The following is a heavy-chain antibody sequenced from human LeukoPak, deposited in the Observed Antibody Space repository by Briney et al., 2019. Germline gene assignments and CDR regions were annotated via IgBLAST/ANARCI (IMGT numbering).Heavy chain of an antibody. CDR3: ARHPGYSSSWFDAFDI. D-gene: IGHD6-13*01. V-gene: IGHV5-51*01. CDR2: IYPGDSDT. J-gene: IGHJ3*02. CDR1: GYSFTSYW. Sequence: GESLKISCKGSGYSFTSYWIGWVRQMPGKGLEWMGIIYPGDSDTRYSPSFQGQVTISADKSISTAYLQWSSLKASDTAMYYCARHPGYSSSWFDAFDIWGQGTMVTVSS.